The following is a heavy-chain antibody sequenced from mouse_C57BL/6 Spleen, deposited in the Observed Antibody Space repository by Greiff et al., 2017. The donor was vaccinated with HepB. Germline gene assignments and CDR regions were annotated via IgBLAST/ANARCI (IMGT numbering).Heavy chain of an antibody. CDR2: INYDGSST. J-gene: IGHJ4*01. CDR1: GFTFSDYY. V-gene: IGHV5-16*01. D-gene: IGHD2-4*01. Sequence: EVKLVESEGGLVQPGSSMKLSCTASGFTFSDYYMAWVRQVPEKGLEWVANINYDGSSTYYLDSLKSRFIISRDNAKNILYLQMSSLKSEDTATYYCARIYYDNYYAMDYWGQGTSVTVSS. CDR3: ARIYYDNYYAMDY.